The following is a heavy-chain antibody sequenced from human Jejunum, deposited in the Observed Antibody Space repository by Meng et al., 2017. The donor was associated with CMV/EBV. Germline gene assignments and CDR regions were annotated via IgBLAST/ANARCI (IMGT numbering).Heavy chain of an antibody. CDR2: IKQDGSEK. D-gene: IGHD1-26*01. CDR1: GLNFSSYW. CDR3: ARGRVPVGAALNY. J-gene: IGHJ4*02. Sequence: SGLNFSSYWMSWGRQATEKGLGWVANIKQDGSEKYYMDSVKGRFTISRDNAKNSLYLQMNSLRAEDTAVYYCARGRVPVGAALNYWGQGTLVTVSS. V-gene: IGHV3-7*01.